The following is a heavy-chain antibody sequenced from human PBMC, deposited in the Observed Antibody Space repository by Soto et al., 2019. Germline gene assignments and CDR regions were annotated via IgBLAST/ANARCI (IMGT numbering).Heavy chain of an antibody. V-gene: IGHV3-23*01. CDR1: GFTFSNFA. CDR3: AKAGSSSWPWVTFDC. J-gene: IGHJ4*02. Sequence: PGGSLRLSCAASGFTFSNFAMSWVRQTPGKGLEWVSAISGSGGSTYYADSVKGRFTISRDNSKNTLYLQMNSLRAEDTAVYYCAKAGSSSWPWVTFDCWGQGTLVTVSS. CDR2: ISGSGGST. D-gene: IGHD6-13*01.